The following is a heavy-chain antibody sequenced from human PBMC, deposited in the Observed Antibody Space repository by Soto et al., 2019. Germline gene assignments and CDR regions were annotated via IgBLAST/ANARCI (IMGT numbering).Heavy chain of an antibody. CDR1: GFTFSSYS. CDR3: AREEGLRYFDWPTYYMDV. J-gene: IGHJ6*03. Sequence: GGSLRLSCAASGFTFSSYSMNWVRQAPGKGLEWVSSISSSSYIYYADSVKGRFTISRDNAKNSLYLQMNSLRAEDTAVYYCAREEGLRYFDWPTYYMDVWGKGTTVTVSS. CDR2: ISSSSYI. D-gene: IGHD3-9*01. V-gene: IGHV3-21*01.